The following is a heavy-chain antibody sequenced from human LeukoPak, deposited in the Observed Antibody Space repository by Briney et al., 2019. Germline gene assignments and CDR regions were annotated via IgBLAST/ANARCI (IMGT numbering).Heavy chain of an antibody. V-gene: IGHV4-59*01. CDR1: GGSINGYY. D-gene: IGHD4/OR15-4a*01. CDR2: ISYSGTI. Sequence: PSETLSLTCTVSGGSINGYYWNWIRQPPGKGLEWIGYISYSGTINYNPSLKSRVTISVDTSKNQFSLKLTSVTAADTATYYCARGDDYKSTYFAPWGQGALVTVS. CDR3: ARGDDYKSTYFAP. J-gene: IGHJ5*02.